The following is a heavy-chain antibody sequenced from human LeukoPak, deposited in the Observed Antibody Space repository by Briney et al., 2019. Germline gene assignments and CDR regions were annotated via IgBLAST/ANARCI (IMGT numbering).Heavy chain of an antibody. Sequence: GGSLRLSCAASGFTFSSYAMSWVRQASGKGLEWVSAISGSAGSTYYADSVKGRFTISRDNSQNTLYLQMNSLRAEDTAVYYCAKPRDGYNYGAFDIWGQGTMVTVSS. CDR3: AKPRDGYNYGAFDI. D-gene: IGHD5-24*01. CDR1: GFTFSSYA. V-gene: IGHV3-23*01. J-gene: IGHJ3*02. CDR2: ISGSAGST.